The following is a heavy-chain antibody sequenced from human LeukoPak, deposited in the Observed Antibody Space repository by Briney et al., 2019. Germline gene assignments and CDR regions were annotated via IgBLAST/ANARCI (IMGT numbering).Heavy chain of an antibody. J-gene: IGHJ4*02. Sequence: ASVKVSCKTSGYTSTDYYMHWVRQAPGQGLEWMGWINPNSGGTKYAQKFQGRVTMTRDTSISTAYMELSSLTSADTAVYYCASVYSSGWYWDYWGQGTLVTVSS. V-gene: IGHV1-2*02. CDR3: ASVYSSGWYWDY. CDR1: GYTSTDYY. CDR2: INPNSGGT. D-gene: IGHD6-19*01.